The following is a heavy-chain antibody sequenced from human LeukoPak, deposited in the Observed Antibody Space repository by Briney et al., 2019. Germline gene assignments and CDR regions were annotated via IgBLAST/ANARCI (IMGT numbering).Heavy chain of an antibody. D-gene: IGHD6-13*01. Sequence: SETLSLTCTVSGGSISSYYWSWIRQPPGKGLEWIGYIYYSGSTNYNPSLESRVTISVDTSKNQFSLKLSSVTAADTAVYYCARRGAAAGAGWGYMDVWGKGTTVTVSS. V-gene: IGHV4-59*08. CDR3: ARRGAAAGAGWGYMDV. J-gene: IGHJ6*03. CDR2: IYYSGST. CDR1: GGSISSYY.